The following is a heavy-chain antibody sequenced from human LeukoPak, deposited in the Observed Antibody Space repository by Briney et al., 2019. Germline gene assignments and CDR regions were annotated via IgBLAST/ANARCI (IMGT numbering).Heavy chain of an antibody. CDR2: ISGSGSSI. CDR1: GFTFSDYY. J-gene: IGHJ4*02. CDR3: ARGRLAVAGSLDY. Sequence: GGSLRLSCEASGFTFSDYYMSWIRQAPGKGLEWVSYISGSGSSIYYADSVKGRFTISRDNAKNSLYLQMNSLRAEDTAVYYCARGRLAVAGSLDYWGQGTLVTVSS. D-gene: IGHD6-19*01. V-gene: IGHV3-11*04.